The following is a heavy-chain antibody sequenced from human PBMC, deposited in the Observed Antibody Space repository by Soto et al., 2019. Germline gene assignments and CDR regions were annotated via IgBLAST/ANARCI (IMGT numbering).Heavy chain of an antibody. D-gene: IGHD3-16*01. Sequence: QVQLQESGPGLVKPSETLSLTCTVSGGSISSYYWSWIRQPPGKGLEWIGYIYHSGSTNYNPSLKSRVTLSVDTSKNQFSLKLSSVTAADTAVYYCARGGGLDVWGQGTTVTVSS. CDR2: IYHSGST. J-gene: IGHJ6*02. V-gene: IGHV4-59*01. CDR3: ARGGGLDV. CDR1: GGSISSYY.